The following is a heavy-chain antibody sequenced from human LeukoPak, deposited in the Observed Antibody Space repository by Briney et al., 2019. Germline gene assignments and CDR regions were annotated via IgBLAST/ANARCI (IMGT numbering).Heavy chain of an antibody. D-gene: IGHD6-19*01. CDR3: AKAPILVAGSFDY. CDR2: ISGSGGST. CDR1: GFTFSSYA. J-gene: IGHJ4*02. Sequence: GGSLRLSCAASGFTFSSYAMHWVCQAPGKGLEWVSAISGSGGSTYYADSVKGRFTISRDNSKNTLYLQMNSLRAEDTAVYYCAKAPILVAGSFDYWGQGTQVTVSS. V-gene: IGHV3-23*01.